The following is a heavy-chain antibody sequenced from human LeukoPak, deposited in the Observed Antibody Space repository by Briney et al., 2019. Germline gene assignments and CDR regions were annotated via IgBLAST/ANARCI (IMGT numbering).Heavy chain of an antibody. D-gene: IGHD4-17*01. J-gene: IGHJ4*02. V-gene: IGHV4-34*01. Sequence: SETLSLTCAVYGGSFSGYYWSWICQPPGKGLEWIGEINHSGSTNYNPSLKSRVTISVDTSKNQFSLKLSSVTAADTAVYYCAREDSHYGDYGYYFDYWGQGTLVTVSS. CDR3: AREDSHYGDYGYYFDY. CDR1: GGSFSGYY. CDR2: INHSGST.